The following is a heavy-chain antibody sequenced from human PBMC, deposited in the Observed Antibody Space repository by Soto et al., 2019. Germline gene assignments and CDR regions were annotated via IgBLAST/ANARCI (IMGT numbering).Heavy chain of an antibody. CDR2: INHSGST. D-gene: IGHD1-26*01. V-gene: IGHV4-34*01. CDR1: GGSFSGYY. CDR3: ARMVRKWDNSPLDY. Sequence: SETLSLTCAVYGGSFSGYYWSWIRQPPGKGLEWIGEINHSGSTNYNPSLKSRVTISVDTSKNQFSLKLSSVTAADTAVYYCARMVRKWDNSPLDYWGQGTLVTVSS. J-gene: IGHJ4*02.